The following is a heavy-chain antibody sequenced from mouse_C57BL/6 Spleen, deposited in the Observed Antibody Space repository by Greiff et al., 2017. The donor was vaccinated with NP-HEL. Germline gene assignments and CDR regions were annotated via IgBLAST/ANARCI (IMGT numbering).Heavy chain of an antibody. CDR2: ISSGGSYT. Sequence: EVMLVESGGDLVKPGGSLKLSCAASGFTFSSYGMSWVRQTPDKRLEWVATISSGGSYTYYPDSVRGRFTISRDNAKNTLYLQMSSLKSEDTDVYYCARITTVVADWYFDVWGTGTTVTVSS. CDR3: ARITTVVADWYFDV. V-gene: IGHV5-6*01. J-gene: IGHJ1*03. D-gene: IGHD1-1*01. CDR1: GFTFSSYG.